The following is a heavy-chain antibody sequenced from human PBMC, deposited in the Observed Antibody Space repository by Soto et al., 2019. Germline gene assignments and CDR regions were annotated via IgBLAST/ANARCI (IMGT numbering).Heavy chain of an antibody. CDR3: ARAAIPAATFDY. V-gene: IGHV3-11*01. CDR1: GFTFSDYY. D-gene: IGHD2-2*01. J-gene: IGHJ4*02. Sequence: GGSLRLSCAASGFTFSDYYMSWIRQAPGKGLEWVSYISSSGSTIYYADSVKGRFTISRDNAKNSLYLQMNSLGAEDTAVYYCARAAIPAATFDYWGQGTLVTVSS. CDR2: ISSSGSTI.